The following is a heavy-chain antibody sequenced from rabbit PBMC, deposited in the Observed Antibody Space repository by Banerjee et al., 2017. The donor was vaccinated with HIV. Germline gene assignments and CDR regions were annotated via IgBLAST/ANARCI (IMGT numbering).Heavy chain of an antibody. Sequence: QEQLEESGGDLVKPEGSLTLTCTASGFSFSNKYVMCWVRQAPGKGLEWIACINSSSGNTVYARWAKGRFTISKSSSTTVTLQMTSLTAADTATYFCARDLAGAIGWNFNLWGPGTLVTVS. CDR1: GFSFSNKYV. CDR3: ARDLAGAIGWNFNL. D-gene: IGHD4-1*01. J-gene: IGHJ4*01. V-gene: IGHV1S45*01. CDR2: INSSSGNT.